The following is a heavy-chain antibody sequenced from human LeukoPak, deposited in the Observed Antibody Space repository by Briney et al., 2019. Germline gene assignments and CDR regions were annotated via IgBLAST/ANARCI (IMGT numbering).Heavy chain of an antibody. CDR1: GYSISSGYY. V-gene: IGHV4-38-2*02. D-gene: IGHD3-10*01. J-gene: IGHJ4*02. Sequence: SETLSLTCTVSGYSISSGYYWGWIRQPPGKGLEWIGSIYHSGSTYYNPSLKSRVTISVDTSKNQFSLKLSSVTAADTAVYYCARGKEVITMLRGLKPGYYFDYWGQGTLVTVSS. CDR2: IYHSGST. CDR3: ARGKEVITMLRGLKPGYYFDY.